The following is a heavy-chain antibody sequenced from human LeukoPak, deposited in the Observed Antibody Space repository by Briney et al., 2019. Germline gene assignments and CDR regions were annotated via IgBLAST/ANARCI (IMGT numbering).Heavy chain of an antibody. CDR1: GSTFSSYS. D-gene: IGHD1-26*01. J-gene: IGHJ4*02. Sequence: GGSLRLSCAASGSTFSSYSMNWVRQAPGKGLEWVSSISSSSSYIYYADSVKGRFTISRDNAKNSLYLQMNSLRAEDTAVYYCARGESYYPYRGDTYYFDYWGQGTLVTVSS. V-gene: IGHV3-21*01. CDR2: ISSSSSYI. CDR3: ARGESYYPYRGDTYYFDY.